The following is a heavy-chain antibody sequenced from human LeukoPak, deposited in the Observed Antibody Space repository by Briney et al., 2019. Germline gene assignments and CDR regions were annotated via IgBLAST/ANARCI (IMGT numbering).Heavy chain of an antibody. J-gene: IGHJ4*02. V-gene: IGHV1-2*02. Sequence: ASVKVSCKASGYTFTGYYMHWVRQAPGQGLEWMGWINPNSGGTNYAQKFQGRVTMTRDTSISTAYMELSRLRSDDTAVYYCAGVLDSSSWTDYWGQGTLVTVSS. D-gene: IGHD6-13*01. CDR1: GYTFTGYY. CDR3: AGVLDSSSWTDY. CDR2: INPNSGGT.